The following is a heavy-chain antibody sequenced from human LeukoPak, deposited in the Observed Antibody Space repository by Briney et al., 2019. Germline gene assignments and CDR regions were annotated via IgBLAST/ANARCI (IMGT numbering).Heavy chain of an antibody. D-gene: IGHD3-10*01. CDR1: GGSISSGGYY. J-gene: IGHJ3*02. Sequence: SQTLSLTCTVSGGSISSGGYYWSWIRQPPGKGLEWIGYIYHSGSTYYNPSLKSRVTISVDRSKNQFSLKLSSVTAADTALYYCAKVLVRGVRGEHAFDIWGQGTMVTVSS. V-gene: IGHV4-30-2*01. CDR3: AKVLVRGVRGEHAFDI. CDR2: IYHSGST.